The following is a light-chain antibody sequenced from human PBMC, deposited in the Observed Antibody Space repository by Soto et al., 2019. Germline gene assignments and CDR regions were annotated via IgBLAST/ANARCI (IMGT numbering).Light chain of an antibody. V-gene: IGLV2-8*01. Sequence: QSALTQPPSASGSPGQSVTISCTGTSSDVGGYNYVSWYQQHPGKVPKLMIYEVSKRPSGVPDRFSGSKSGNTASLTVSGLQAEDEGDYYCSSSTGSNNLVFGGGTKLTVL. CDR1: SSDVGGYNY. CDR3: SSSTGSNNLV. CDR2: EVS. J-gene: IGLJ3*02.